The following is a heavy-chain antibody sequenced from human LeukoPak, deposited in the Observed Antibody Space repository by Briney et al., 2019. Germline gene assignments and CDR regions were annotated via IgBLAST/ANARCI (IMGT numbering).Heavy chain of an antibody. CDR2: IKQDGSEK. D-gene: IGHD3-10*01. Sequence: GGSLRLSCAASGFTFSSYWMSWVRQAPGKGLEWVANIKQDGSEKYYVDSVKGRLTISRDNAKNSLYLQMNSLRAEDTAVYYCARTSITMVRGVIIEVFDYWGQGTLVTVSS. CDR1: GFTFSSYW. J-gene: IGHJ4*02. V-gene: IGHV3-7*03. CDR3: ARTSITMVRGVIIEVFDY.